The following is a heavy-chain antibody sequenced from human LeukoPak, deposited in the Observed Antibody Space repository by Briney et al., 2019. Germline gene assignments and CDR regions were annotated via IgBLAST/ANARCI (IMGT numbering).Heavy chain of an antibody. Sequence: ASVKVSCKASGYTFTSYYMHWVRQAPGQGLEWMGIINPSGGSASYAQKFQGRVAMTRDTSTSTVYMELSSLRSEDTAVYYCARDGQSRLRGNWFDPWGQGTLVTVSS. D-gene: IGHD5-12*01. CDR2: INPSGGSA. CDR3: ARDGQSRLRGNWFDP. J-gene: IGHJ5*02. CDR1: GYTFTSYY. V-gene: IGHV1-46*01.